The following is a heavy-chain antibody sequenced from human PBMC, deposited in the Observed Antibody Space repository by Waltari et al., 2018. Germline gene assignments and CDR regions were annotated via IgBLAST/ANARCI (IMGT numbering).Heavy chain of an antibody. CDR1: GYTFTSYG. D-gene: IGHD3-10*01. J-gene: IGHJ2*01. CDR3: ARVPPLLLWFGEDWYFDL. CDR2: ISAYNGNT. V-gene: IGHV1-18*01. Sequence: QVQLVQSGAEVKKPGASVKVSCKASGYTFTSYGISWVRQAPGQGLEWMGWISAYNGNTNYVQKLQGRVTMTTDTSTSTAYMELRSLRSDDTAVYYCARVPPLLLWFGEDWYFDLWGRGTLVTVSS.